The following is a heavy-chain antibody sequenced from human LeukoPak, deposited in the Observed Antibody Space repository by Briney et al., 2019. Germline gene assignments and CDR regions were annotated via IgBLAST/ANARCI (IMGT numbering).Heavy chain of an antibody. Sequence: ASVKVSCKASGYTFTGYYMHWVRQAPGQGLEWMGWINPNSGGTNYAQKFQGRVTMTRDTSISTAYMELSRLRSDDTAVYYCARDLGYCSGGSCYPTDYWGQGTLVTVSS. V-gene: IGHV1-2*02. D-gene: IGHD2-15*01. CDR2: INPNSGGT. CDR1: GYTFTGYY. CDR3: ARDLGYCSGGSCYPTDY. J-gene: IGHJ4*02.